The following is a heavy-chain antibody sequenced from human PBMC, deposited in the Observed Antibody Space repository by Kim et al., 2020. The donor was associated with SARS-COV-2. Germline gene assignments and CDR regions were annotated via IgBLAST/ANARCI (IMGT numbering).Heavy chain of an antibody. Sequence: SETLSLTCGLSGGSFTSGSYYWTWIRRSPGGALEWIGYISFTGKTNYNPSLKSRVAISIDKSRNHFSLNLTSVTAADTATYFCAREWELLPYWAFDLWGRGTQVTVSS. CDR1: GGSFTSGSYY. V-gene: IGHV4-61*03. J-gene: IGHJ2*01. CDR2: ISFTGKT. CDR3: AREWELLPYWAFDL. D-gene: IGHD1-26*01.